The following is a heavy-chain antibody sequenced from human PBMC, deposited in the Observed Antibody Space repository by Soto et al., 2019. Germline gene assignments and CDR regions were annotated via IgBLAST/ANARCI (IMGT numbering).Heavy chain of an antibody. CDR1: GYTFTSYD. Sequence: ASVKVSCKASGYTFTSYDINWVRQATGQGLERMGWMNPNSGNTGYAQKFQGRVTMTKNTPISTAYMELSTLRSEETAWYYCARGQNPTYYDFWSGYLGYYMDVGGKGTTVTVSS. CDR3: ARGQNPTYYDFWSGYLGYYMDV. D-gene: IGHD3-3*01. V-gene: IGHV1-8*01. CDR2: MNPNSGNT. J-gene: IGHJ6*03.